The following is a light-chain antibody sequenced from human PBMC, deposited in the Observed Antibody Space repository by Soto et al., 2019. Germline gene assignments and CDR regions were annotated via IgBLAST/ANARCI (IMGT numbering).Light chain of an antibody. V-gene: IGLV3-1*01. CDR1: KLGDKY. CDR3: QAWDNNTVV. J-gene: IGLJ2*01. CDR2: QDT. Sequence: SYELTQPPSVSVSPGQTASITCSGDKLGDKYACWYQQKPGQSPVLVIYQDTKWPSGIPERFSGSNSGNTATLSISGTQAMDEADYYCQAWDNNTVVFGGGTQLTVL.